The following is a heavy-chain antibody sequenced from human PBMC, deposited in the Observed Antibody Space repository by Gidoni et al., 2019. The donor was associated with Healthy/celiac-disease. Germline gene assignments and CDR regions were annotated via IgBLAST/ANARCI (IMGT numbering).Heavy chain of an antibody. V-gene: IGHV4-59*01. CDR3: ARVNGSLRVTTSAQYYGMDV. Sequence: QVQLQESGPGLVKPSETLSLTCTVSGGSISSYYWSWIRQPPGKGLEWIGYIYYRGSTNYNPSLKSRVTISVDTSKNQFSLKLSSVTAADTAVYYCARVNGSLRVTTSAQYYGMDVWGQGTTVTVSS. D-gene: IGHD4-17*01. CDR1: GGSISSYY. CDR2: IYYRGST. J-gene: IGHJ6*02.